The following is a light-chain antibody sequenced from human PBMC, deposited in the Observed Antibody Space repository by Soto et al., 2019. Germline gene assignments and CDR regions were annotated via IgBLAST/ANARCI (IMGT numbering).Light chain of an antibody. CDR1: SGHSSYA. V-gene: IGLV4-69*01. J-gene: IGLJ3*02. CDR2: VNSDGSH. CDR3: QTWGTGIWV. Sequence: QSVLTQSPSASASLGASVKLTCTLSSGHSSYAIAWHQQQPEKGPRYLMKVNSDGSHSKGDGIPDRFSGSSSGAEHYRTISSLQSEDEADYYCQTWGTGIWVFGGGTKLTVL.